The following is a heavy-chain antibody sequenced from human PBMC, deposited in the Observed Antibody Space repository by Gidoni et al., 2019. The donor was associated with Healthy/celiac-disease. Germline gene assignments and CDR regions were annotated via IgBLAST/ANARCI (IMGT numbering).Heavy chain of an antibody. CDR3: ARLVVVLTGGDDY. D-gene: IGHD3-22*01. Sequence: QVQLVESGGGVVQPGRSLRLSCAASGCTFSSYAMHWVRQAPGKGIEWVAVISYDGSNKYYADSVKGRFTISRDNSKNTLYLQMNSLRAEDTAVYYCARLVVVLTGGDDYWGQGTLVTVSS. V-gene: IGHV3-30*01. CDR2: ISYDGSNK. J-gene: IGHJ4*02. CDR1: GCTFSSYA.